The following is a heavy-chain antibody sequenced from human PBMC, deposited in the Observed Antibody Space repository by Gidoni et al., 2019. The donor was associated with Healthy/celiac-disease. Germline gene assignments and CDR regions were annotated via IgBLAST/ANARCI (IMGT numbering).Heavy chain of an antibody. CDR2: ISSSSSYI. Sequence: AASGFTFSNYSMNWVRQAPWKGLEWFSSISSSSSYIYYADSVKGRFTISRDNAKNSLYLQMNSLRAEDTAVYYCARDPSSWKLGSDAFDIWGQGTMVTVSS. V-gene: IGHV3-21*01. D-gene: IGHD6-13*01. CDR3: ARDPSSWKLGSDAFDI. J-gene: IGHJ3*02. CDR1: GFTFSNYS.